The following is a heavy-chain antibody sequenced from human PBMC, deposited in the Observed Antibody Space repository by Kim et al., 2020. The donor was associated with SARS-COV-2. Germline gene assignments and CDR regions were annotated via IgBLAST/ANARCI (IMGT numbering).Heavy chain of an antibody. J-gene: IGHJ4*02. Sequence: SETLSLTCAVYGGSFSGYYWSWIRQSPGKGLEWIGEINHSGSTNYNPSLKSRVIISVDTSKNQFSLKLSSVTAADTAVYYCARGYYDSSGYYSSWGQGT. CDR1: GGSFSGYY. D-gene: IGHD3-22*01. V-gene: IGHV4-34*01. CDR2: INHSGST. CDR3: ARGYYDSSGYYSS.